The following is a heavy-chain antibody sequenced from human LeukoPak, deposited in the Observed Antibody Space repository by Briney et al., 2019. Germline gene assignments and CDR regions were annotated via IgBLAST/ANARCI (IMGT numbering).Heavy chain of an antibody. V-gene: IGHV3-30*18. CDR2: ISHDGSNK. CDR3: AKEQDIVVVVAALLHLPLDY. J-gene: IGHJ4*02. Sequence: PGGSLRLSCAASGFTFSSYGMHWVRQAPGKGLEWVAVISHDGSNKYYADSVKGRFTISRDNSKNTLYLQMNSLRAEDTAVYYCAKEQDIVVVVAALLHLPLDYWGQGTLVTVSS. D-gene: IGHD2-15*01. CDR1: GFTFSSYG.